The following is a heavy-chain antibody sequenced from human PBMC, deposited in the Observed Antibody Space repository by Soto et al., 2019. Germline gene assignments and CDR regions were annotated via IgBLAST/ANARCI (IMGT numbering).Heavy chain of an antibody. Sequence: QLQLQESGPGLVKPSETLSLTCTVSGGSISSSSYYWGWIRQPPGRGLEWIGSVHYSGSTYYNPSLKSRVTISVDTSKNQFSLKLTSVTAADTAVYYCARQAFMEWEVPWGQGHLVTVSP. D-gene: IGHD1-26*01. CDR3: ARQAFMEWEVP. J-gene: IGHJ5*02. V-gene: IGHV4-39*01. CDR2: VHYSGST. CDR1: GGSISSSSYY.